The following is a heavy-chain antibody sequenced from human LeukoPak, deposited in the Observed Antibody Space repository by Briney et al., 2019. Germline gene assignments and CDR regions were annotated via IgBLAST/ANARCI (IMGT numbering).Heavy chain of an antibody. J-gene: IGHJ6*02. Sequence: EASVKVSCKASGGTFSSYAISWVRQAPGQGLEWMGRIIPILGIANYAQKFQGRVTITADKSTSTAYMELSSLRSEDTAVYYCARVLGVTTRYYHYYYGMDVWGQGTTVTVSS. CDR3: ARVLGVTTRYYHYYYGMDV. D-gene: IGHD4-11*01. CDR1: GGTFSSYA. CDR2: IIPILGIA. V-gene: IGHV1-69*04.